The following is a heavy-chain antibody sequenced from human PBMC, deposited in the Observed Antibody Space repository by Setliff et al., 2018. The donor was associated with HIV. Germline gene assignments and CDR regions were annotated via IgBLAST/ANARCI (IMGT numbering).Heavy chain of an antibody. J-gene: IGHJ3*01. D-gene: IGHD4-17*01. CDR2: FYYSGRT. Sequence: SETLSLTCAVSGYSISSGYYWGWIRQHPGKGLEWIGSFYYSGRTYYSPSLRSRVSMTRDTSTSTVYMELSSLRSEDTAVYYCARGQASNDYGVSFWGQGTMVTVSS. CDR1: GYSISSGYY. V-gene: IGHV4-38-2*01. CDR3: ARGQASNDYGVSF.